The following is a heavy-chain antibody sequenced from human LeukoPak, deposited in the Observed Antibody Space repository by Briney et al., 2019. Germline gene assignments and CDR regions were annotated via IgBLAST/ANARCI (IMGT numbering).Heavy chain of an antibody. CDR3: ARAPRGFQWFVEF. Sequence: GGSLRLSCAASGFTFSDYAMAWVRQAPGKGLDWVSDINGYSDNTYYADSVKGRFTISRDSSNTLYLQMNSLRVEDTAVYYCARAPRGFQWFVEFWGQGTLVTVSS. D-gene: IGHD3-10*01. CDR2: INGYSDNT. V-gene: IGHV3-23*01. CDR1: GFTFSDYA. J-gene: IGHJ4*02.